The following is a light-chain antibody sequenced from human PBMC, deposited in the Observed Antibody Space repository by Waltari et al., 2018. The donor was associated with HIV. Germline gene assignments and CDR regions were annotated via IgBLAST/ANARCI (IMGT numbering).Light chain of an antibody. V-gene: IGLV1-40*01. CDR3: QSYDSNLSGL. CDR2: GNS. J-gene: IGLJ2*01. CDR1: SSNIGAGYD. Sequence: QSELTQPPSVSAAPGQRVTISCTGSSSNIGAGYDVHWYQQVPGRAPKVVIYGNSIRPSGVPDRFSGSKSGSSASPVITGLQSEDEADYYCQSYDSNLSGLFGGGTKVTVL.